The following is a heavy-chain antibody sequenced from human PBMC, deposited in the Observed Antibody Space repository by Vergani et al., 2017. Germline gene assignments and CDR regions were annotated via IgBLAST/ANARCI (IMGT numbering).Heavy chain of an antibody. Sequence: QVTLKESGPALVKPTQTLTLTCTCSGFPLSTCGMRVSRIRQPPGKALEWLARIDWDEDKLYSTSLKTRLTISKDTSKNQVVLTMADMDPVDTATYYCALSINDYESSGDYNYYFDYWGQGTLVTVSS. V-gene: IGHV2-70*04. CDR2: IDWDEDK. D-gene: IGHD3-22*01. CDR1: GFPLSTCGMR. J-gene: IGHJ4*02. CDR3: ALSINDYESSGDYNYYFDY.